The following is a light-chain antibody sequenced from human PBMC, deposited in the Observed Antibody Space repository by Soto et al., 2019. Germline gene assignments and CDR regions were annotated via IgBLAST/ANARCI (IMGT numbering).Light chain of an antibody. CDR2: DVS. V-gene: IGLV2-14*01. Sequence: QSVLTQPASVSGSPGQSITISCTGTSNDVGAYNYVSWYQQHPGKAPNLMIYDVSNRPSGVSNRFSGSKSGNTASLTISGLQAEDEADYYCCSYAGSITHYVFGSGTKLTVL. J-gene: IGLJ1*01. CDR3: CSYAGSITHYV. CDR1: SNDVGAYNY.